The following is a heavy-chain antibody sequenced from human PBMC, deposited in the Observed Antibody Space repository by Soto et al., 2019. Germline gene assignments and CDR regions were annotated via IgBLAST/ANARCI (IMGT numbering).Heavy chain of an antibody. V-gene: IGHV4-34*01. D-gene: IGHD1-1*01. Sequence: QVQLQQWGAGLLKPSETLSLTCAVYGGFVSSGSYYWSWIRQAPGKGLEWIGEMSHSGGTHFNPSLKSRVTISVDTSKNQFSLKMSSVTAADTALYDCARVERGTATTVVDAFDIWGPGTMVTVSS. J-gene: IGHJ3*02. CDR2: MSHSGGT. CDR3: ARVERGTATTVVDAFDI. CDR1: GGFVSSGSYY.